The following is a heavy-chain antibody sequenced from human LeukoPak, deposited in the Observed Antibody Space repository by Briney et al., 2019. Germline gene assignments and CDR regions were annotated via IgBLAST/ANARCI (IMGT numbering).Heavy chain of an antibody. CDR1: GFTFSSYA. Sequence: PGGSLRLSCAASGFTFSSYAMSWVSQAPGKGLEWVSAISGSGGSTYYADSVKGRFTTSRDNSKNTLYLQMNSLRAEDTPVYYCAKDGLLWFGGFFEYWGQGTLVTVSS. J-gene: IGHJ4*02. V-gene: IGHV3-23*01. CDR2: ISGSGGST. D-gene: IGHD3-10*01. CDR3: AKDGLLWFGGFFEY.